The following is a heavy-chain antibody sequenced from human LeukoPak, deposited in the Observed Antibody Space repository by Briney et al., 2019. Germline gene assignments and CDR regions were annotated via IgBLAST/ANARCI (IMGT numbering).Heavy chain of an antibody. Sequence: GGSLRLSCAASGFTVSSNYMSWVRQAPGKGLEWVSVIYSGGSTYYADSVKGRFTISRDNSKNTLYLQMNSLRAEDTAVYYCARDGDSSGYYPSYFDYWGQGTLVTVSS. D-gene: IGHD3-22*01. J-gene: IGHJ4*02. CDR1: GFTVSSNY. CDR3: ARDGDSSGYYPSYFDY. V-gene: IGHV3-53*05. CDR2: IYSGGST.